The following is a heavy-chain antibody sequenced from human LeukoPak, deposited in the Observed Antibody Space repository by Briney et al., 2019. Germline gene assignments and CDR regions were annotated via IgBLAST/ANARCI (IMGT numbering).Heavy chain of an antibody. CDR3: AKPNNYYDSSGYPVAYYYYYYMDV. D-gene: IGHD3-22*01. CDR1: GFTSDDCA. J-gene: IGHJ6*03. V-gene: IGHV3-43*02. Sequence: GGSLRLSCAASGFTSDDCAMHWVRQAPGRGLEWVSLITGDGTTTYYADSVKGRFTISRDNNKNSLYLQMHSLRTEDTAFYYCAKPNNYYDSSGYPVAYYYYYYMDVWGKGATVTVSS. CDR2: ITGDGTTT.